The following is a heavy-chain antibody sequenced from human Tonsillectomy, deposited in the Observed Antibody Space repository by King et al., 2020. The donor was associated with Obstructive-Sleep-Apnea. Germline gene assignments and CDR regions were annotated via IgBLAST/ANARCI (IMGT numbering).Heavy chain of an antibody. CDR3: APNHNLDG. CDR2: IDSATSYI. Sequence: VQLVESGGGLVKPGGSLRLSCAASGFTFSCYSMNWVRQAPGKGLEWVSSIDSATSYIYYADSVKGRFTISRDNAKNSLYLQMNSLRAEDTAVYYCAPNHNLDGWGQGTTVTVSS. J-gene: IGHJ6*02. CDR1: GFTFSCYS. V-gene: IGHV3-21*01. D-gene: IGHD2-8*01.